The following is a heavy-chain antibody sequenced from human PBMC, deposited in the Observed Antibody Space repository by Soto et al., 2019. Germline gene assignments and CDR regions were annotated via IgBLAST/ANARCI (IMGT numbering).Heavy chain of an antibody. CDR3: AREGLLDSTNWSGAFDT. D-gene: IGHD2-2*01. Sequence: ASVKVSCKASGYRFINYGMGWVRQAPGQGLEWMGWINIFTGIPNYAQKFQGRVTMTADTSTNTAYMDLRSLRSDDTAVYYCAREGLLDSTNWSGAFDTWGQGTMVTVSS. CDR1: GYRFINYG. CDR2: INIFTGIP. J-gene: IGHJ3*02. V-gene: IGHV1-18*01.